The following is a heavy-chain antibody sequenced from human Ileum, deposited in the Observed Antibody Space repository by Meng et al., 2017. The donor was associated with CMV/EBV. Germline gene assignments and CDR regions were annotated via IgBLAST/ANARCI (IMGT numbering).Heavy chain of an antibody. J-gene: IGHJ4*02. CDR1: GFTFSSYA. CDR3: TKGGVYSSSWGDY. D-gene: IGHD6-13*01. Sequence: GESLKISCAASGFTFSSYAMSWVRQAPGKGLEWVAAISGSGGSTYYADSVKGRFTVSRDNSKNTLYLQMDSLRAEDTAVYYCTKGGVYSSSWGDYWGQGTLVNGAS. CDR2: ISGSGGST. V-gene: IGHV3-23*01.